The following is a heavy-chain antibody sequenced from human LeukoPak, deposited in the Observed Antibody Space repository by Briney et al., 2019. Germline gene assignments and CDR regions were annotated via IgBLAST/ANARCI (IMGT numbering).Heavy chain of an antibody. CDR2: INPNSGGT. CDR1: GYTFTGYY. D-gene: IGHD6-19*01. CDR3: ARDLSPGIAVAGNLDY. Sequence: ASVKVSCKASGYTFTGYYMHWVRHAPGQGLELMGWINPNSGGTNYAQKFQGRVTMTRDTSISTAYMELSRLRSEDTAVYYCARDLSPGIAVAGNLDYWGQGTLVTVSS. V-gene: IGHV1-2*02. J-gene: IGHJ4*02.